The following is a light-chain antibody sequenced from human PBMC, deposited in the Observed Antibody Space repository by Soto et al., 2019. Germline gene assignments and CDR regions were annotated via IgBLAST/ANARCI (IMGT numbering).Light chain of an antibody. V-gene: IGLV2-14*01. CDR2: DVS. Sequence: QSALTQPASVSGSPGQSITISCTGTSSDVGSYNYVSWYQQNPGKAPKLIIHDVSNRPSGVSNRFSGSKSGNTASLTISGLQAEDEANYYCSSYTSTNTLIFGVGTKLTVL. J-gene: IGLJ2*01. CDR1: SSDVGSYNY. CDR3: SSYTSTNTLI.